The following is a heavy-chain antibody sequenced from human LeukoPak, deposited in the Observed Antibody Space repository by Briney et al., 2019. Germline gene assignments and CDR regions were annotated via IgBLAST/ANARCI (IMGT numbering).Heavy chain of an antibody. Sequence: GGSLRLSCAASGFTFSSYWMSWVRQAPGKGLEGVAVISYDGSNKYYADSVKGRFTISRDNSKNTLYLQMNSLRAEDTAVHYCARVFRGYSSTRPDYWGQGTLVTVSS. CDR1: GFTFSSYW. D-gene: IGHD6-13*01. CDR2: ISYDGSNK. J-gene: IGHJ4*02. V-gene: IGHV3-30-3*01. CDR3: ARVFRGYSSTRPDY.